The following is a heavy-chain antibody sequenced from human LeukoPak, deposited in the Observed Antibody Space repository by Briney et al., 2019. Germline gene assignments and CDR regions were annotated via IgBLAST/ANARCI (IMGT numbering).Heavy chain of an antibody. D-gene: IGHD1-26*01. J-gene: IGHJ4*02. CDR3: ARDTSSIVGPRFDY. V-gene: IGHV3-21*01. CDR2: ISSSSSYI. Sequence: GGSLRLSCAASGFTFSSYSMNWVRQAPGKGLEWVSSISSSSSYIYYADSVKGRFTISRDNAKNSLYLQMNSLRAEDTAVYYCARDTSSIVGPRFDYWGQGTLVTVSS. CDR1: GFTFSSYS.